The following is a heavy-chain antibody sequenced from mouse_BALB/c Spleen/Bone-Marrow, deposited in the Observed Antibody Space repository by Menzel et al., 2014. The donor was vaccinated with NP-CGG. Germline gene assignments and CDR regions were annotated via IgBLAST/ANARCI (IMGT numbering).Heavy chain of an antibody. CDR1: GYSITSGYS. D-gene: IGHD2-4*01. V-gene: IGHV3-1*02. Sequence: VQLQKSGPDLVKPSQSLSLTCNVTGYSITSGYSWHWIRQFPGNKLEWMGYIHYSGSTNDNPSLKSRISITRDTSKNQFFLQLNAVTTEDTATYYGARDYDPAWFAYWGQGTLVTVSA. CDR3: ARDYDPAWFAY. J-gene: IGHJ3*01. CDR2: IHYSGST.